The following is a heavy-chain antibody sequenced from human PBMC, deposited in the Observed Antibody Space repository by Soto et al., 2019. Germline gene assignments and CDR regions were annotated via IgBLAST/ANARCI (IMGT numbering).Heavy chain of an antibody. Sequence: QITLKESGPTLVKPTQTLTLTCTFSGFSLSTSGVGVGWIRQPPGKALEWLALIYWNDDKRYSPSLKSRLTITKDTSKNQVVLTMTNMDPVDTATYYCAHTLGSTRSIAARPPDYWGQGTLVTVSS. V-gene: IGHV2-5*01. CDR3: AHTLGSTRSIAARPPDY. J-gene: IGHJ4*02. CDR2: IYWNDDK. D-gene: IGHD6-6*01. CDR1: GFSLSTSGVG.